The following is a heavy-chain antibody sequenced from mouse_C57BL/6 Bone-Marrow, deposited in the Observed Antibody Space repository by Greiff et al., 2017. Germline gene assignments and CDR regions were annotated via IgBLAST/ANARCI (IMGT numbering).Heavy chain of an antibody. CDR1: GYTFTSSW. CDR3: ARGGY. V-gene: IGHV1-59*01. CDR2: IDPSDSYT. J-gene: IGHJ3*01. Sequence: QVQLQQPGAELVRPGTSVKLSCKASGYTFTSSWMHWVKQRPGQGLEWIGVIDPSDSYTNYNQKFKGKATLTVDTSSSTAYMQFSSLTSEDSAVYYCARGGYWGQGTLVTVSA.